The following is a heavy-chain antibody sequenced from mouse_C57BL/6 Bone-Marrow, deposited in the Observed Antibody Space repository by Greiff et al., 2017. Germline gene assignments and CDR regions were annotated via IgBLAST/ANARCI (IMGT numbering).Heavy chain of an antibody. D-gene: IGHD2-3*01. J-gene: IGHJ3*01. Sequence: QVQLQQPGAELVKPGASVKMSCKASGYTFTSYWITWVKQRPGQGLEWIGDIYPGSGSTNYTEKFKSTATLTVDTSSSTAYMQLSSLTSEDSAVYYCARAIYDGYYWFAYWGQGTLVTVSA. CDR1: GYTFTSYW. CDR2: IYPGSGST. CDR3: ARAIYDGYYWFAY. V-gene: IGHV1-55*01.